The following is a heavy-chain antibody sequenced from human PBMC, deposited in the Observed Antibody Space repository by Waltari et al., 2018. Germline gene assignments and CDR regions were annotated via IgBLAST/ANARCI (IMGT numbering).Heavy chain of an antibody. CDR3: AKRGVFGSGSFFKNNWFDS. Sequence: EVQLLESGGGLVQPGGSLRLSCAASEFTFSTYAMSWVRQAPGKGLEWVSTISGNGGSTYYGDSVKGRFTISRDNSKNTLYLQMNSLRAEDTAIYYCAKRGVFGSGSFFKNNWFDSWGQGTLVTVSS. J-gene: IGHJ5*01. V-gene: IGHV3-23*01. CDR1: EFTFSTYA. D-gene: IGHD3-10*01. CDR2: ISGNGGST.